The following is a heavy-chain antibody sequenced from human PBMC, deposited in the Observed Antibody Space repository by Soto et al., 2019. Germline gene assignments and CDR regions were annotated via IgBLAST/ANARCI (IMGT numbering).Heavy chain of an antibody. CDR2: IIPIVGTE. CDR3: ARVPPWKDTAMAKRTWFDP. D-gene: IGHD5-18*01. J-gene: IGHJ5*02. Sequence: QVQLVQSGAEVKKPGSSVKVSCKASGGTFSSYAISWVRQAPGQGLEWMGGIIPIVGTENYAQKFQGRVTITADEATSTAYMELSSLRSEDTAVYYCARVPPWKDTAMAKRTWFDPWGQGTLVTVSS. V-gene: IGHV1-69*01. CDR1: GGTFSSYA.